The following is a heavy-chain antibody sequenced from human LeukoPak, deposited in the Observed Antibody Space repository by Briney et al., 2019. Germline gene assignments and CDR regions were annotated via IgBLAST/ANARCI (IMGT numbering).Heavy chain of an antibody. Sequence: PSETLSLTCTVSGGPISSSSYYWGWIRQPPGKGLEWIGTIYYSGGTYYNPPLKSRVTISVDTSKNQFSLKLTSVTAADTAVYYCARQMGAPRPFDIWGQGTKVTVSS. J-gene: IGHJ3*02. D-gene: IGHD1-26*01. CDR2: IYYSGGT. CDR3: ARQMGAPRPFDI. V-gene: IGHV4-39*01. CDR1: GGPISSSSYY.